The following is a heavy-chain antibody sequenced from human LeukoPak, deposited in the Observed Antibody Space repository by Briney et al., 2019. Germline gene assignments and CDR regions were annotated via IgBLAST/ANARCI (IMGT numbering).Heavy chain of an antibody. J-gene: IGHJ4*02. D-gene: IGHD6-19*01. CDR3: ARDRTAVAGLYYFDY. CDR2: ISSSGTTI. CDR1: GFTFSSYS. Sequence: GGSLRLSCVASGFTFSSYSMNWFRQAPGKGLEWVSYISSSGTTIYYADSVKGRFTISRDNAKNSLYLQMNSLRAEDTTVYYCARDRTAVAGLYYFDYWGQGTLVTVSS. V-gene: IGHV3-48*04.